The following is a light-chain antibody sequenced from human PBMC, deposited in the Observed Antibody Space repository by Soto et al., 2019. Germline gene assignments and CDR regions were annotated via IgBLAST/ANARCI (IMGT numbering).Light chain of an antibody. V-gene: IGKV1-8*01. CDR1: QNIGTS. J-gene: IGKJ1*01. CDR3: QQFYIYHRT. CDR2: VAS. Sequence: AIRMTQSPSSLSASIGDRVTITCRASQNIGTSLAWYQQKPGKAPTLLISVASTLLSGVPPRFSGSGSGTDFTLTISRLQSEDFAIYYCQQFYIYHRTFGQGTQVEV.